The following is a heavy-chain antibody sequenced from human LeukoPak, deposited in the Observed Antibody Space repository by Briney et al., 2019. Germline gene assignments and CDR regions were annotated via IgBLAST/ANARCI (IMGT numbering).Heavy chain of an antibody. V-gene: IGHV4-59*01. J-gene: IGHJ4*02. Sequence: SETLSLTCTVSGGSINYYYWMWIRQPPGKGLEWIGYIYYSGGTHYNPSLKSRVTMLVDTSKNQFSLKLTAVTAADTAVYYCARENTGAGHFDYWGQGSLVTVSS. CDR2: IYYSGGT. CDR1: GGSINYYY. CDR3: ARENTGAGHFDY. D-gene: IGHD7-27*01.